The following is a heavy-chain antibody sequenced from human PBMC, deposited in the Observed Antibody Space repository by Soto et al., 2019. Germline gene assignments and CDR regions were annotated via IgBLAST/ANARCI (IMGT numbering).Heavy chain of an antibody. Sequence: EVQLLESGGGFVQPGGSLRLSCAASGFTFRSYAMTWVRQGPGKGLEYLSAISGRGATTYYPDSVTGRFTISRDNSKNTLYLQMNSLRAEDTAVYYCAKDREDIGMVDAFDIWGQGTMVTVSS. CDR2: ISGRGATT. V-gene: IGHV3-23*01. D-gene: IGHD2-15*01. CDR1: GFTFRSYA. J-gene: IGHJ3*02. CDR3: AKDREDIGMVDAFDI.